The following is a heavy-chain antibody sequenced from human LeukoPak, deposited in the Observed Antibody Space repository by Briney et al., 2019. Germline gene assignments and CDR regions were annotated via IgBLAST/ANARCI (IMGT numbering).Heavy chain of an antibody. CDR3: AKDSVVAATSYYFDY. CDR2: ISWNGGSI. Sequence: PGRSLRLSCAASGFTFDDYAMHWVRQAPGKGLEWVSGISWNGGSIGYADSVKGRFTISRDNAKNSLYLQMNSLRAEDTALYYCAKDSVVAATSYYFDYWGQGTLVTVSS. D-gene: IGHD2-15*01. J-gene: IGHJ4*02. V-gene: IGHV3-9*01. CDR1: GFTFDDYA.